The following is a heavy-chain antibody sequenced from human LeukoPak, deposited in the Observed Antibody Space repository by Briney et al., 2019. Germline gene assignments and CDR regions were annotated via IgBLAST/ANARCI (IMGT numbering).Heavy chain of an antibody. CDR3: GKDRNVYCSGGSCYTL. CDR1: GFTFSSYA. J-gene: IGHJ4*02. V-gene: IGHV3-23*01. CDR2: ISGGGDST. Sequence: GGSLRLSCTASGFTFSSYAMSWVRQPPGKGLEWVSLISGGGDSTYYADSVKGRFTISRGNSKNTLYLEMNSLRAEDTAVYYCGKDRNVYCSGGSCYTLWGQGTLVTVSS. D-gene: IGHD2-15*01.